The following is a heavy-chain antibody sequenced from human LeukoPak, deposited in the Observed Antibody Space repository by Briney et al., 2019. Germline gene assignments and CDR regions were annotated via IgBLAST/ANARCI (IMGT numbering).Heavy chain of an antibody. Sequence: GGSLRLSCATSGFSFGDYSLSWFRQAPGKGLDWVAFIGGEPYAGTKEHAASVKGRFTVSRDDSRTIAYLQMDGLTTEDTAVYYCVRDKDGGSSGRLDYWGQGTLVTVSS. D-gene: IGHD1-26*01. CDR2: IGGEPYAGTK. J-gene: IGHJ4*02. CDR1: GFSFGDYS. CDR3: VRDKDGGSSGRLDY. V-gene: IGHV3-49*03.